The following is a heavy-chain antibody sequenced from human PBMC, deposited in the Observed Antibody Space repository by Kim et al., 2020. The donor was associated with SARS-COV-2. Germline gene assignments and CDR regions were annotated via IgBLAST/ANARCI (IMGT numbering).Heavy chain of an antibody. J-gene: IGHJ4*02. Sequence: YFAGSVKCRFAVSSDNSKTTVFLQMNRLRAEDATVYFCARDGGYDRQFDYWGQGTLVTVSS. D-gene: IGHD5-12*01. CDR3: ARDGGYDRQFDY. V-gene: IGHV3-53*01.